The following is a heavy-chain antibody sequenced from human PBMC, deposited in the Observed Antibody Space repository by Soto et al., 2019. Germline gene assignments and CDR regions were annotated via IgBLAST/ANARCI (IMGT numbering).Heavy chain of an antibody. CDR2: MNPNSGNT. CDR1: GYTFTSYD. CDR3: ARTITLFRVQNHQKNYYYGMDV. J-gene: IGHJ6*02. Sequence: GASVKVSCKASGYTFTSYDINWVRQATGQGLEWMGWMNPNSGNTGYAQKFQGRVTMTRNTSISTAYMELSSLRSEDTAVYYCARTITLFRVQNHQKNYYYGMDVWGQGTTVTVSS. D-gene: IGHD3-3*01. V-gene: IGHV1-8*01.